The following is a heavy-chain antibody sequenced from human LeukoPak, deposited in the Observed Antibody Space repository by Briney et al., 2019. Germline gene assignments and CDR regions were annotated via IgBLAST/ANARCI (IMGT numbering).Heavy chain of an antibody. V-gene: IGHV3-21*01. D-gene: IGHD6-19*01. J-gene: IGHJ5*02. CDR1: GFTVSSNY. Sequence: PGGSLRLSCAASGFTVSSNYMSWVRQAPGKGLEWVSSIRSDSSDIYYADSVKGRFTISRDNAANSLYLQMNNLRAEDTTVYYCARGQSSGFWFAPWGQGSLVTVSS. CDR2: IRSDSSDI. CDR3: ARGQSSGFWFAP.